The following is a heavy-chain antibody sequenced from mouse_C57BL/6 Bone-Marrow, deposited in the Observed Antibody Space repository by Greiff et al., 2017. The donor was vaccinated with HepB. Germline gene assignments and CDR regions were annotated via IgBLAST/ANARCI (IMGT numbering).Heavy chain of an antibody. CDR1: GYTFTSYW. CDR3: ARSTTWFAY. D-gene: IGHD6-1*01. J-gene: IGHJ3*01. V-gene: IGHV1-64*01. Sequence: QVHVKQPGAELVKPGASVKLSCKASGYTFTSYWMHWVKQRPGRGLEWIGMIHPNSGSTNYNEKFKSKATLTVDKSSSTAYMQLSSLTSEDSAVYYCARSTTWFAYWGQGTLVTVSA. CDR2: IHPNSGST.